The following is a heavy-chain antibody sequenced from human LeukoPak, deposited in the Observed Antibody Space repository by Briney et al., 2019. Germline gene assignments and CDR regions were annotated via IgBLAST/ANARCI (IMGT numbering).Heavy chain of an antibody. CDR1: GYTFTSYG. CDR2: ISAYNGNT. V-gene: IGHV1-18*01. CDR3: ARDYYYDSSGYYSVEGY. J-gene: IGHJ4*02. Sequence: GASVKVSCKASGYTFTSYGINWVRQAPGQGLEWMGWISAYNGNTNYAQKLQGRVTMTTDTSTSTAYMELRSLRSDDTAVYYCARDYYYDSSGYYSVEGYWGQGTLVTVSS. D-gene: IGHD3-22*01.